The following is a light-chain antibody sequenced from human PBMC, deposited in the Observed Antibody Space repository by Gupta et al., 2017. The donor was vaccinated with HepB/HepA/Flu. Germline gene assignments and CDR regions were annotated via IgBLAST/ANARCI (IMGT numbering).Light chain of an antibody. V-gene: IGKV3-11*01. CDR3: QQRSNWPLT. CDR1: QSVSSY. J-gene: IGKJ4*01. Sequence: EPALTRCPATLSLSQRERASLSCRASQSVSSYLAWYQQKPGQAPRLLIYDASNRATGLPARFSGSGSGTDFTLTISSLEPEDFAVYYCQQRSNWPLTFGGGTKVEIK. CDR2: DAS.